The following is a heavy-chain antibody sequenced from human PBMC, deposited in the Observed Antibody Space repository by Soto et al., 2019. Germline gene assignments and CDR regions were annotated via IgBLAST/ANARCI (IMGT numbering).Heavy chain of an antibody. Sequence: SETLSLTCTVSGGSISSGGYCWSWIRQPPGKGLEWIGYIYHSGSTYYNPSLKSRVTISVDRSKNQFSLKLSSVTAADTAVYYCARDHDIAVAAFDYWGQGALVTVSS. V-gene: IGHV4-30-2*01. J-gene: IGHJ4*02. CDR3: ARDHDIAVAAFDY. CDR1: GGSISSGGYC. D-gene: IGHD6-19*01. CDR2: IYHSGST.